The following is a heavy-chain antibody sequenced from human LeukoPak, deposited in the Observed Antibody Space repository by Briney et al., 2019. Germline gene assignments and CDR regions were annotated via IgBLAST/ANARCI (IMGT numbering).Heavy chain of an antibody. V-gene: IGHV4-59*01. Sequence: SETLSLTCTVSGGSISSYYWSWIRQPPGKGLEWIGYIYYSGSTNYNPSLKSRVTISVDTSKNQFSLKLSSVTAADTAVYYCAREGGIAAAPEAFDIWGQGTMVTVSS. D-gene: IGHD6-13*01. J-gene: IGHJ3*02. CDR1: GGSISSYY. CDR3: AREGGIAAAPEAFDI. CDR2: IYYSGST.